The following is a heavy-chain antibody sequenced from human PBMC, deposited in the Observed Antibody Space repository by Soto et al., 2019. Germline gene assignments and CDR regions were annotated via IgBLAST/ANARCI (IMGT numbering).Heavy chain of an antibody. V-gene: IGHV3-30*18. Sequence: QVQVVESGGGVVQPGRSLRLSCAASGFTFSSYGMHWVRQAPGKGLEWVAIISWDGNNKYYADSVKSRFTISRDSSKNTLFLQMNSLRAEDTAVYYCAKGGSSSARYFDRWGQGTLVTVSS. CDR2: ISWDGNNK. D-gene: IGHD6-6*01. J-gene: IGHJ5*02. CDR3: AKGGSSSARYFDR. CDR1: GFTFSSYG.